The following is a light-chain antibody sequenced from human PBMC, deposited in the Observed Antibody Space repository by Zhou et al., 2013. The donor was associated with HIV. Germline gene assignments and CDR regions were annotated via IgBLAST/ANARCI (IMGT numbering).Light chain of an antibody. J-gene: IGKJ2*03. Sequence: DIQMTQSPFSLSASVGDRVTISCRASQSISSYLNWYQHKPGKAPKVLIYAASSLQRGVPSRFSGSGSGTDFTLTISSLQPDDFATYHCQQYNSSPYSFGQGTKLEIK. CDR2: AAS. V-gene: IGKV1-39*01. CDR1: QSISSY. CDR3: QQYNSSPYS.